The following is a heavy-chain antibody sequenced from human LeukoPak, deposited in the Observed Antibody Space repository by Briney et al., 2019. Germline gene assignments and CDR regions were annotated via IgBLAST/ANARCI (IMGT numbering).Heavy chain of an antibody. Sequence: PSETLSLTCTVSGGSISSSSYYWGWIRQPPGKGLEWIGSIYYSGTTYYNPSLKSRVTISVDTSKNQFSLKLSSVTAADTAVYYCASTTSSSSWWDDAFDIWGQGTMVTVSS. CDR2: IYYSGTT. D-gene: IGHD6-13*01. CDR1: GGSISSSSYY. CDR3: ASTTSSSSWWDDAFDI. V-gene: IGHV4-39*07. J-gene: IGHJ3*02.